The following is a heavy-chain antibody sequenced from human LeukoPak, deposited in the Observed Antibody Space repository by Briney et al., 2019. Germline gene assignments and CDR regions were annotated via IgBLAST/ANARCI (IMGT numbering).Heavy chain of an antibody. Sequence: SETLSLTCTVSGGSISSYYWSWIRQPPGKGLEWIGYIYYSGRTNYNPSLKSRVTISVDTSKNQFSLKLSSVTAADTAVYYCARGAKEGFWSGYFSTSFDYWGQGTLVTVPS. J-gene: IGHJ4*02. CDR3: ARGAKEGFWSGYFSTSFDY. CDR2: IYYSGRT. CDR1: GGSISSYY. V-gene: IGHV4-59*01. D-gene: IGHD3-3*01.